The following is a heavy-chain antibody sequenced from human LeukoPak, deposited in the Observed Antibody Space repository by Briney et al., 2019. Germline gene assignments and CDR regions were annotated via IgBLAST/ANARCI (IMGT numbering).Heavy chain of an antibody. J-gene: IGHJ4*02. V-gene: IGHV3-30*04. Sequence: GGSLRLSCEASGFTFSSYTIHWVRQAPGKGLEWVSGISSDGSTKYYADSVKGRLTISRDNSKNTLYLQMNSLRAEDTAMYYCARDITGDFDFWGQGTLVTVSS. CDR1: GFTFSSYT. CDR3: ARDITGDFDF. D-gene: IGHD3-10*01. CDR2: ISSDGSTK.